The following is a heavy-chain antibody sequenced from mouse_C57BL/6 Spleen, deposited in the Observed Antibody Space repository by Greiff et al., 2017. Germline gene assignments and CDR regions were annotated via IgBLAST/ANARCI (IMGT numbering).Heavy chain of an antibody. CDR1: GYTFTSYW. J-gene: IGHJ3*01. CDR2: INPSSGYT. CDR3: ARGYYGSSYGFAY. V-gene: IGHV1-7*01. Sequence: VQLQPSGAELAKPGASVKLSCKASGYTFTSYWMHWVKQRPGQGLEWIGYINPSSGYTKYNQKFKDKATLTADKSSSTAYMQLSSLTYEDSAVYYCARGYYGSSYGFAYWGQGTLVTVSA. D-gene: IGHD1-1*01.